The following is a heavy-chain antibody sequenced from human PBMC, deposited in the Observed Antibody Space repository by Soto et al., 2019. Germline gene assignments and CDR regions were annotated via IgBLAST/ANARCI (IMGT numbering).Heavy chain of an antibody. V-gene: IGHV3-48*02. CDR2: ISSGSKTI. Sequence: GGSLRLSCAASGFTFSGYSVNWVRQAPGKGLEWVSYISSGSKTIYYAESVKGRFTVSRDNARNSQYMQMNSLRDEDTAVYYCAREDILGVRSFDYWGQGTLVTVSS. CDR1: GFTFSGYS. J-gene: IGHJ4*02. D-gene: IGHD3-9*01. CDR3: AREDILGVRSFDY.